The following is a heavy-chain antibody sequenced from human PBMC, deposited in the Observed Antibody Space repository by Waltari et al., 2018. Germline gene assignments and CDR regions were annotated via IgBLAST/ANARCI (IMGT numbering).Heavy chain of an antibody. V-gene: IGHV3-30*02. CDR2: IRYDGSNK. D-gene: IGHD2-2*01. J-gene: IGHJ3*02. CDR1: GFTFSSYG. CDR3: AKAALKGYCSSTSCTRKNACDI. Sequence: QVQLVESGGGVVQPGGSLRLSCAASGFTFSSYGMHWVRQAPGKGLEWVAFIRYDGSNKYYADSVKGRFTSSRDNSKNTLYLQMNSLRAEDTAVYYCAKAALKGYCSSTSCTRKNACDIWGQGTMVTVSS.